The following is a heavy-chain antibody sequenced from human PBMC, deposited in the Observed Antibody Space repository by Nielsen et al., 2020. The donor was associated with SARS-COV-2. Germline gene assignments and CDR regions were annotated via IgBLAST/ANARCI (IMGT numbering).Heavy chain of an antibody. CDR1: GFTFSSYG. CDR2: IWYDGSNK. CDR3: ARDLQLGGDYGSY. V-gene: IGHV3-33*01. J-gene: IGHJ4*02. D-gene: IGHD4-17*01. Sequence: GESLKISCAASGFTFSSYGMHWVRQAPGKGLEWVAVIWYDGSNKYYADSVKGRFTISRDNSKNTLYLQMNSLRAEDTAVYYCARDLQLGGDYGSYWGQGTLVTVSS.